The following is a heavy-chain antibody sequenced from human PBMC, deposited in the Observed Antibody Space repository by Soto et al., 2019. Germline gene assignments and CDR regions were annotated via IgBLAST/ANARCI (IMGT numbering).Heavy chain of an antibody. Sequence: LSLTCTVSGDSIRSYYWTWIRQPPGKGLELIGYIYYSGSTNYNPSLKSRVTMSVDTSKNQFSLKLSSVTAADTAVYYCARDGGYCSGGSCYPGAWFDPWGQGTLVTVSS. CDR3: ARDGGYCSGGSCYPGAWFDP. CDR1: GDSIRSYY. CDR2: IYYSGST. J-gene: IGHJ5*02. V-gene: IGHV4-59*12. D-gene: IGHD2-15*01.